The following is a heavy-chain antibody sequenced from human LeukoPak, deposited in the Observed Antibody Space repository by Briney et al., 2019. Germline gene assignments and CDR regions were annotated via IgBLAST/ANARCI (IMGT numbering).Heavy chain of an antibody. CDR1: GSFFTTYW. D-gene: IGHD3-3*01. CDR2: IYPYDSDT. Sequence: GASLKISCKGSGSFFTTYWIGWVRPLPGKGLEWMGIIYPYDSDTKYSPSFQGQVTISADKTTSTAFLHWSSLKASDSAMYYCARIPGIFGVTENWFDPWGQGTLVTVSS. V-gene: IGHV5-51*01. J-gene: IGHJ5*02. CDR3: ARIPGIFGVTENWFDP.